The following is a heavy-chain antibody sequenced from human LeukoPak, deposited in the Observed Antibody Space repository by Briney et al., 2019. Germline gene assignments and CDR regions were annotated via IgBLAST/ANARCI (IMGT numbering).Heavy chain of an antibody. V-gene: IGHV4-39*01. CDR1: GGSFSSSSYY. J-gene: IGHJ4*02. D-gene: IGHD3-22*01. Sequence: PSETLSLTCTVSGGSFSSSSYYWAWIRQPPGKGLEWIVSIYYSGSIYHNPSLKSRVTISVDTSKNQLSLRLSSVTAADTAVYYCARHGRRRIGLTMIVVYYFDYWGQGTLVTVSS. CDR3: ARHGRRRIGLTMIVVYYFDY. CDR2: IYYSGSI.